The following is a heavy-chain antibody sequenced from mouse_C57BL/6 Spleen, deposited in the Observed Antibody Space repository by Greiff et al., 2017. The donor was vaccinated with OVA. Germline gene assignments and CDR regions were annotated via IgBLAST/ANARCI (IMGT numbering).Heavy chain of an antibody. CDR1: GYTFTSYW. CDR3: ARYYYGSSHYFDY. J-gene: IGHJ2*01. Sequence: VHLVESGAELAKPGASVKLSCKASGYTFTSYWMHWVKQRPGQGLEWIGYINPSSGYTKYNQKFKDKATLTADKSSSTAYMQLSSLTYEDSAVYYCARYYYGSSHYFDYWGQGTTLTVSS. D-gene: IGHD1-1*01. CDR2: INPSSGYT. V-gene: IGHV1-7*01.